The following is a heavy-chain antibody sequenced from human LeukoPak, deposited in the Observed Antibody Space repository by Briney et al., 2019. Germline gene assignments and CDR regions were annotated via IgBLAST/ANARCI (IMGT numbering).Heavy chain of an antibody. CDR2: IIPIFGTA. D-gene: IGHD6-13*01. V-gene: IGHV1-69*13. CDR3: ARGRSSSWPKRNWFDP. CDR1: GGTFSSYA. J-gene: IGHJ5*02. Sequence: ASVKVSCKASGGTFSSYAISWVRRAPGQGLEWMGGIIPIFGTANYAQKFQGRVTITADESTSTAYMELSSLRSEDTAVYYCARGRSSSWPKRNWFDPWGQGTLVTVSS.